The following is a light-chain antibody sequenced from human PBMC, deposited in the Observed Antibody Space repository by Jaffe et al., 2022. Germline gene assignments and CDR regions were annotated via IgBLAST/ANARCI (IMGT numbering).Light chain of an antibody. J-gene: IGKJ4*01. CDR2: VVS. V-gene: IGKV1-39*01. Sequence: DIQMTQSPSSLAASVGDRVTITCRASQDIGSHLNWYQQKVGQAPKLLIYVVSNLESGVPRRFSGGGSGTDFTLTISNLQPGDFATYYCQQTYNSPPNFGGGTKLEI. CDR3: QQTYNSPPN. CDR1: QDIGSH.